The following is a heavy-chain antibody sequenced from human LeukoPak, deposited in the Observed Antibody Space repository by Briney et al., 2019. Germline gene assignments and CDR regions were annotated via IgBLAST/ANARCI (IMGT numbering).Heavy chain of an antibody. V-gene: IGHV1-69*05. Sequence: SVKVSCKASGGTFSSYAISWVRQAPGQGLEWMGGIIPIFGTANYAQKFQGRVTITTDESTSTAYMELSSLRSEDTAVYYCARGSGYGGNSIYFDYWGQGTLVTVSS. CDR2: IIPIFGTA. D-gene: IGHD4-23*01. CDR1: GGTFSSYA. J-gene: IGHJ4*02. CDR3: ARGSGYGGNSIYFDY.